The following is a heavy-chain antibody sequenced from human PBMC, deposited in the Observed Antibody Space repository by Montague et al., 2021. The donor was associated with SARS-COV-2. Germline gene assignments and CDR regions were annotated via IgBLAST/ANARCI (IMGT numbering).Heavy chain of an antibody. J-gene: IGHJ6*03. V-gene: IGHV4-34*01. CDR3: ARLGDGVVPSPILGVGPYYSYYYMDV. CDR2: IHHGGST. Sequence: ETLSLMCAVHGGSFSTYSWNWIRQPPGKGLEWIGEIHHGGSTNYNPSFKSRVTISADTSKNQFSLKLTSVVAADTAVYYCARLGDGVVPSPILGVGPYYSYYYMDVWGKGTTVTVSS. D-gene: IGHD3-10*01. CDR1: GGSFSTYS.